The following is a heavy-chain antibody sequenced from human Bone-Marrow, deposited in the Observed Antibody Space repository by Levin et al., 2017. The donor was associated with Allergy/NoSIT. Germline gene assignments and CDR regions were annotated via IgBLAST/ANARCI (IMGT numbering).Heavy chain of an antibody. D-gene: IGHD6-6*01. CDR2: LHYSGST. Sequence: GSLRLSCTVSGGSLSTYYWSWIRQPPGKGLEWIGYLHYSGSTNYNPSLKSRVTISVDTSKNQFSLKLSSVTAADTAVYYCARNPIASSFPGFDSWGQGTLVTVSS. CDR1: GGSLSTYY. V-gene: IGHV4-59*01. J-gene: IGHJ4*02. CDR3: ARNPIASSFPGFDS.